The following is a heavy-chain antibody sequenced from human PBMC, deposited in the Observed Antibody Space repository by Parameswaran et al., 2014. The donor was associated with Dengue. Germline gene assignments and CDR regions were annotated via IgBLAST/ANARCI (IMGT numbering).Heavy chain of an antibody. V-gene: IGHV4-39*01. CDR3: ARVRYSYGYGVDY. CDR2: IYYSGST. D-gene: IGHD5-18*01. J-gene: IGHJ4*02. Sequence: WIRQPPGKGLEWIGSIYYSGSTYYNPSLKSRVTISVDTSKNQFSLKLSSVTAADTAVYYCARVRYSYGYGVDYWGQGTLVTVSS.